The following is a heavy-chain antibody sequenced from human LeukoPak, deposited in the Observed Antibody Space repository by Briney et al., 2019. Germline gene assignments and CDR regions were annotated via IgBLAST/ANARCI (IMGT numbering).Heavy chain of an antibody. CDR1: GGTFSSYA. V-gene: IGHV1-69*13. J-gene: IGHJ4*02. CDR3: ARSRYYDSSGYSYFDY. D-gene: IGHD3-22*01. Sequence: ASVKVSCKASGGTFSSYAISWVRHAPGQGLEWMGGIIPIFGTANYAQKFQGRVTITADESTSTAYMELSSLRSEDTAVYYCARSRYYDSSGYSYFDYWGQGTLVTVSS. CDR2: IIPIFGTA.